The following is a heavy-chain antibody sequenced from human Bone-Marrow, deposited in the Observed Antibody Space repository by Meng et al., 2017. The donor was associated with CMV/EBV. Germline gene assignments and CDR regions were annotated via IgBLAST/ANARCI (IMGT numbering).Heavy chain of an antibody. D-gene: IGHD3-16*01. CDR1: GYSFTSYW. CDR2: IYPGDSDT. J-gene: IGHJ5*02. V-gene: IGHV5-51*01. Sequence: GGSLRLSCKGSGYSFTSYWIGWVRQMPGKGLEWMGIIYPGDSDTRYSPSFQGQVTISADKSISTAYLQWSSLKASDTAMYYCARHQDRYALDPWGQGTLVTVSS. CDR3: ARHQDRYALDP.